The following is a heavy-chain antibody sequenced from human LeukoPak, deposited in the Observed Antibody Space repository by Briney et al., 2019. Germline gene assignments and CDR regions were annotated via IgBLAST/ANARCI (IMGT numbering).Heavy chain of an antibody. CDR2: IYSGGST. V-gene: IGHV3-53*01. CDR3: ARWGTYYYDSSGYFRHYYFDY. D-gene: IGHD3-22*01. Sequence: PGGSLRLSCAASGFTFSSNYMSWVRQAPGKGLEWVSVIYSGGSTYYADSVKGRFTISRDNSKNTLYLQMNSLRAEDTAVYYCARWGTYYYDSSGYFRHYYFDYWGQGTLVTVSS. J-gene: IGHJ4*02. CDR1: GFTFSSNY.